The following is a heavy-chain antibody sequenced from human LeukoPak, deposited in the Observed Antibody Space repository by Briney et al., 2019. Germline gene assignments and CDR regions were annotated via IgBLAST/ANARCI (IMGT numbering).Heavy chain of an antibody. D-gene: IGHD3-10*01. Sequence: PSETLSLTCAVYGGSFSGYYWSWIRQPPGKGLEWIGEINHSGSTNYNPSLKSRVTISVDTSKNQFSLKLSSVTAADTAVYYCARVTVLLWFGESENWFDPWGRGTLVTVSS. CDR2: INHSGST. V-gene: IGHV4-34*01. J-gene: IGHJ5*02. CDR1: GGSFSGYY. CDR3: ARVTVLLWFGESENWFDP.